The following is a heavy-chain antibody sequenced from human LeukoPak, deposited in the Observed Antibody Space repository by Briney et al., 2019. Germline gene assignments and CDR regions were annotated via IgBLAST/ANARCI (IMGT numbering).Heavy chain of an antibody. Sequence: GGSLRLSCAASGFTFSSYGMSWVRQAPGKGLEWVSYISSRSSTIYYADSVKGRFTISRDNAKNSLYLQMNSLRAEDTAVYYCARGPSGYHNTGGQGTLVTVSS. D-gene: IGHD5-12*01. CDR2: ISSRSSTI. J-gene: IGHJ4*02. CDR3: ARGPSGYHNT. CDR1: GFTFSSYG. V-gene: IGHV3-48*01.